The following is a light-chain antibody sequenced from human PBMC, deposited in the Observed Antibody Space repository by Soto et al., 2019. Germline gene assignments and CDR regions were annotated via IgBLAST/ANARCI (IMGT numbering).Light chain of an antibody. Sequence: QSALTQPASVSGSPGQSITISCTGASSDVGSYNYVSWYQQYPGKAPKLMLFEVSARPSGVSNRFSGSKSGNTASLTISGLQAEDEADYYCSSYTSSSSLGFGTGTKVTVL. V-gene: IGLV2-14*01. CDR2: EVS. CDR3: SSYTSSSSLG. J-gene: IGLJ1*01. CDR1: SSDVGSYNY.